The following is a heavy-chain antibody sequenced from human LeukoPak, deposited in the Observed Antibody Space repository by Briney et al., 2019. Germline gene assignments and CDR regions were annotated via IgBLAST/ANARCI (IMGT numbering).Heavy chain of an antibody. D-gene: IGHD2-21*01. Sequence: SETLSLTCAVSGFSISSTHYGAWIRQTPGKGLEWIATITHSGNTYYISSLESRLTISLDTSKRHFSLRLTSVTAADTAVYYCARINAPVATFDYWGLGTLVAVSS. CDR3: ARINAPVATFDY. CDR2: ITHSGNT. J-gene: IGHJ4*02. V-gene: IGHV4-38-2*01. CDR1: GFSISSTHY.